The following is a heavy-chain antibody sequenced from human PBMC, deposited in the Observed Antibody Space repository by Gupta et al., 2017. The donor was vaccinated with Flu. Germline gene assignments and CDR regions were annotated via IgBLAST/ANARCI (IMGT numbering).Heavy chain of an antibody. J-gene: IGHJ4*02. CDR2: IYWNDDK. CDR1: GFSLRTSGVG. Sequence: QITLKESGPTLVKPTQTLTLTCTFSGFSLRTSGVGVGWIRQPPGKALEWLALIYWNDDKRYSPSLKNRLTITKDTSKKQVVLTMTNLDPVDTATYYCAHRQDGSGWSIGGYFDYWGQGTLVTVSS. D-gene: IGHD6-19*01. CDR3: AHRQDGSGWSIGGYFDY. V-gene: IGHV2-5*01.